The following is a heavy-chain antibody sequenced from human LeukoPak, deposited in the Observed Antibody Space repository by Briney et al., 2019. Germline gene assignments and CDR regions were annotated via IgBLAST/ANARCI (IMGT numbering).Heavy chain of an antibody. CDR1: GGSFSGYY. CDR3: AREPQEVVAFDI. V-gene: IGHV4-34*01. J-gene: IGHJ3*02. CDR2: INHSGST. Sequence: PSETLSLTCAVYGGSFSGYYWSWIRQPPGKGLEWIGEINHSGSTNYNPSLKSRVTISVDTSKNQFSLKLSSVTAADTAVYYCAREPQEVVAFDIWGQGTMVTVSS. D-gene: IGHD2-15*01.